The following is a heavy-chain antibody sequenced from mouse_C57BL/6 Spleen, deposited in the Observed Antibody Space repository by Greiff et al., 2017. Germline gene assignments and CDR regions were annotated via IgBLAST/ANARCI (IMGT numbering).Heavy chain of an antibody. D-gene: IGHD1-1*01. V-gene: IGHV1-52*01. J-gene: IGHJ1*03. CDR1: GYTFTSYW. CDR3: ARHYYGSSYRYFDV. Sequence: QVQLQQPGAELVRPGSSVKLSCKASGYTFTSYWMHWVKQRPIQGLEWIGNIDPSDSETHYNQKFKDKATLTVDKSSSTAYMQLSSLTSEDSAFNYCARHYYGSSYRYFDVWGTGTTVTVSS. CDR2: IDPSDSET.